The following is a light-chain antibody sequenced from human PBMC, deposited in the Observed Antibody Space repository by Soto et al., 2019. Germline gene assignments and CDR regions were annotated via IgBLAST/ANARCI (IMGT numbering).Light chain of an antibody. CDR3: QQTSRAAPIT. CDR2: SAS. CDR1: QTLAGY. J-gene: IGKJ5*01. Sequence: DTQMTQSPSSLYASVGDRVIITCRTSQTLAGYLNWYQQRPGKAPELLIYSASNLQNGVPSRFSGSGSGTEFTLTITNLQPEDYATYYCQQTSRAAPITFGQGTRLE. V-gene: IGKV1-39*01.